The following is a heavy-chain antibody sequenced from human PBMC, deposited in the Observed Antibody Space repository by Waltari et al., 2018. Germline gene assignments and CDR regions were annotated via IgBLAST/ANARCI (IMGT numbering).Heavy chain of an antibody. CDR3: ARRFDS. CDR2: ISGRDTTI. J-gene: IGHJ4*02. Sequence: EVQLVESGGGLVQPGGSLRLSCAASGFTFSSSGMNWVRQAPGKGLGRISYISGRDTTIYYADSVKGRFTISRDDAENSLYLQRNSLRAEDTALYYCARRFDSWGQGTRVTVSS. CDR1: GFTFSSSG. V-gene: IGHV3-48*03.